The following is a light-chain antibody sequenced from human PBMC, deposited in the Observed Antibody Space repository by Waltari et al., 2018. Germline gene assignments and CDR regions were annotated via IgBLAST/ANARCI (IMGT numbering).Light chain of an antibody. J-gene: IGKJ1*01. CDR2: HAS. CDR1: QSVGRY. Sequence: SGRASQSVGRYLVWYQQKPGQAPRLLIYHASIRATDIPDRFSGSGSGTDFSLTISRLEPEDFAVYYCQKYESLPATFGQGTKVEI. V-gene: IGKV3-20*01. CDR3: QKYESLPAT.